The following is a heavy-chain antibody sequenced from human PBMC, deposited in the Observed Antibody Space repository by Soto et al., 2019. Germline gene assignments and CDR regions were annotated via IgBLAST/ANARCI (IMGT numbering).Heavy chain of an antibody. J-gene: IGHJ4*02. CDR1: GFTFSNYA. Sequence: QVQLVESGGGVVQPGRSLRLSCVASGFTFSNYAMHWVRQGPGKGLEWVAIISYDGNDKYYADSVKGRFTISRDSXKNTLYLQMSSLRAEDTAIYYCARGYGGKSGHFDHLGQGTLVTVSS. CDR2: ISYDGNDK. V-gene: IGHV3-30-3*01. CDR3: ARGYGGKSGHFDH. D-gene: IGHD2-15*01.